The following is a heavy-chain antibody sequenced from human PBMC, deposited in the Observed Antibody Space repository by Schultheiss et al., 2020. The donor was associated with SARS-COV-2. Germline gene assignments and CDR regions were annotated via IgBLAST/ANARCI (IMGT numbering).Heavy chain of an antibody. CDR2: ISAYNGNT. CDR3: ARGVDTAWMRHAFDI. V-gene: IGHV1-18*01. Sequence: GESLKISCKASGYTFTSYGISWVRQAPGQGLEWMGWISAYNGNTNYAQKLQGRVTMTTDTSTSTAYMELRSLRSDDTAVYYCARGVDTAWMRHAFDIWGQGTMVTVSS. J-gene: IGHJ3*02. D-gene: IGHD5-18*01. CDR1: GYTFTSYG.